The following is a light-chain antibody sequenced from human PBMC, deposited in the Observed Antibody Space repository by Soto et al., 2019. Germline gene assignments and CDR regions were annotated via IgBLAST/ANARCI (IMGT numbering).Light chain of an antibody. Sequence: LSLPPREGATLSCRAGHRSGSSNLAWYQQKPGQAPSLLIYGTSSRATGTPARFSGSGSGTEFTLTISSLQSEDFAVYYCQQYIRWPLTFGEGTKVEIK. CDR1: HRSGSSN. CDR3: QQYIRWPLT. CDR2: GTS. J-gene: IGKJ4*01. V-gene: IGKV3-15*01.